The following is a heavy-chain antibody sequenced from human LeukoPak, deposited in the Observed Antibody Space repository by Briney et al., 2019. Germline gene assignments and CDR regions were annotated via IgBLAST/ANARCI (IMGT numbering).Heavy chain of an antibody. CDR1: GYTFTGYY. CDR2: INPNSGGT. Sequence: ASVKVSCKASGYTFTGYYMHWVRQAPGQGLEWMGWINPNSGGTNYAQKFQGRVTMTRDTSISTAYMELSRLRSDDTAVYYCARDGRYDFWSGYYYYYMDVWGKGTTVPVSS. D-gene: IGHD3-3*01. V-gene: IGHV1-2*02. CDR3: ARDGRYDFWSGYYYYYMDV. J-gene: IGHJ6*03.